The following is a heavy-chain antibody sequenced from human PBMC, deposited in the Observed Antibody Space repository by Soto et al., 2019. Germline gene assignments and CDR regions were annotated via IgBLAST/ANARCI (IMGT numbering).Heavy chain of an antibody. D-gene: IGHD2-2*02. CDR3: AREYTAWPLAYGLDV. CDR2: ISSRSDI. J-gene: IGHJ6*02. V-gene: IGHV3-21*01. Sequence: LSLFCVGSGFPFRTYSINWVRQAPGKGLEWVSSISSRSDIYYADSVKGRFTISRDNAKNSVSLQMNSLRAEDTAVYYCAREYTAWPLAYGLDVWGQGTTVTVSS. CDR1: GFPFRTYS.